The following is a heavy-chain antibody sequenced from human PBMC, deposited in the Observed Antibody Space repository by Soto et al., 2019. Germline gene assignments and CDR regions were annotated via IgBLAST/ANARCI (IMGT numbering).Heavy chain of an antibody. CDR3: TRDGGDYGNYYYYYGMDV. Sequence: GGSLRLSCTASGFTFGDYAMSWVRQAPGKGLEWVGFIRSKAYGGTTEYAASVKGRFTISRDDSKSIAYLQMNSLKTEDTAVYYCTRDGGDYGNYYYYYGMDVWGQGTTVTVSS. J-gene: IGHJ6*02. CDR1: GFTFGDYA. V-gene: IGHV3-49*04. CDR2: IRSKAYGGTT. D-gene: IGHD4-17*01.